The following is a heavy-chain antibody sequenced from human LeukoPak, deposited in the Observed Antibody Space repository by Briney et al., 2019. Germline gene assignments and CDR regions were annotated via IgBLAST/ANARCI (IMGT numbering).Heavy chain of an antibody. Sequence: GSLRLSCAASGFTFSTYLMHWVRQAPGKGLEWVAMISFDGANEYYADSVKGRFTISRDNSKNTLYLQMNSLRVEDTAVYYCARGSREPNVFDFWGQGTLVTVSS. D-gene: IGHD1-26*01. CDR1: GFTFSTYL. V-gene: IGHV3-30*04. CDR3: ARGSREPNVFDF. J-gene: IGHJ4*02. CDR2: ISFDGANE.